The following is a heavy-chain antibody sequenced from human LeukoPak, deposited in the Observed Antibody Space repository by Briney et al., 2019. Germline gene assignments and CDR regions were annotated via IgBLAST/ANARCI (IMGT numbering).Heavy chain of an antibody. Sequence: GESLKISCQGSGYSFTNYWIGWVRQLPGKGLELMGIIYPGDSDTTYSPSFRGQVTISADKSISTASLQWSSLKASDTAMYYCARRGGYYGSGMGFFADYWGQGTLVTVSS. J-gene: IGHJ4*02. V-gene: IGHV5-51*01. D-gene: IGHD3-10*01. CDR2: IYPGDSDT. CDR3: ARRGGYYGSGMGFFADY. CDR1: GYSFTNYW.